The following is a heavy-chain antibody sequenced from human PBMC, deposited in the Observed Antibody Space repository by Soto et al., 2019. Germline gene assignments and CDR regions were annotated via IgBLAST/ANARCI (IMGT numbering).Heavy chain of an antibody. D-gene: IGHD3-10*01. J-gene: IGHJ4*02. V-gene: IGHV1-58*01. CDR2: IVVGSGNT. Sequence: QMPLVQSGPEVKKPGTSVKVSCKASGFTFTSSAVQWVRQARGQRLEWIGWIVVGSGNTNYAQKFQERVTITRDMSTSTAYMELSSLRSEDTAVYYCAASLTGFGELFLWGQGTLVTVSS. CDR3: AASLTGFGELFL. CDR1: GFTFTSSA.